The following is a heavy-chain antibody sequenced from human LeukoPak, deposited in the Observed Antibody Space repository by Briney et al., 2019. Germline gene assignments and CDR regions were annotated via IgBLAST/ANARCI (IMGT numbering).Heavy chain of an antibody. CDR2: IYYSGST. CDR1: GGSISSYY. V-gene: IGHV4-59*01. CDR3: ARGAAGYSYG. J-gene: IGHJ4*02. Sequence: SETLSLTCTVSGGSISSYYWSWIRQPPGKGLEWIGHIYYSGSTNYNPSLKSRVTISIDTSKNQFSLRLSSVTAADTAVYYYARGAAGYSYGWGQGTLVTVSS. D-gene: IGHD5-18*01.